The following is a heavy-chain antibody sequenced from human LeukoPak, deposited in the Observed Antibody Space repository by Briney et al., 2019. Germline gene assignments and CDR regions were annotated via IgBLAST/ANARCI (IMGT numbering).Heavy chain of an antibody. V-gene: IGHV3-21*01. CDR3: ARDNWDCSSTSCYERYGY. J-gene: IGHJ4*02. D-gene: IGHD2-2*01. Sequence: GGSLRLSCAASGFTFSSYSMNWVRQAPGKGLEWVSSISSSSSYIYYADSVKGRFTISRDNAKNSLYLQMNSLRAEGTAVYYCARDNWDCSSTSCYERYGYWGQGTLVTVSS. CDR1: GFTFSSYS. CDR2: ISSSSSYI.